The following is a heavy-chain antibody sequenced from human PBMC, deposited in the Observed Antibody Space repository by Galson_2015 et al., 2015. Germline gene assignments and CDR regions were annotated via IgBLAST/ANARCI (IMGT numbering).Heavy chain of an antibody. J-gene: IGHJ4*02. D-gene: IGHD3-22*01. V-gene: IGHV1-69*13. CDR2: IIPIFGSG. Sequence: SVKVSCKASGGAFSSYTISWVRQAPGHGLEWMGGIIPIFGSGNYAQKFQGRVTITADESTSTTYMELSSLRSEDTAVYYCARQYDTSGYYAYWGQGTLVTVSS. CDR3: ARQYDTSGYYAY. CDR1: GGAFSSYT.